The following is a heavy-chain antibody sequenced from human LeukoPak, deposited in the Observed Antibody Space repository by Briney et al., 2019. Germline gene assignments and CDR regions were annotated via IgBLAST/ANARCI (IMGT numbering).Heavy chain of an antibody. V-gene: IGHV3-49*04. CDR3: TGVKYCSSTSCSEVAFDI. CDR2: IRSKAYGGTT. CDR1: GFTFSSYA. Sequence: GGSLRLSCAASGFTFSSYAMHWVRQAPGKGLGWVGFIRSKAYGGTTEYAASVKGRFTISRDDSKSIAYLQMNSLKTEDTAVYYCTGVKYCSSTSCSEVAFDIWGQGTMVTVSS. J-gene: IGHJ3*02. D-gene: IGHD2-2*01.